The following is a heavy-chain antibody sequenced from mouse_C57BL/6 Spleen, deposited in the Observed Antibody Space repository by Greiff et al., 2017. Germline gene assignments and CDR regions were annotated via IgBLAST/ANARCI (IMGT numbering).Heavy chain of an antibody. CDR2: INPSTGGT. D-gene: IGHD3-2*02. V-gene: IGHV1-42*01. CDR1: GYSFTGYY. CDR3: ARWAQATDY. J-gene: IGHJ2*01. Sequence: VQLQQSGPELVKPGASVKISCKASGYSFTGYYMNWVKQSPEKSLEWIGEINPSTGGTTYNQKFKAKATLTVDKYSSTAYMQLKSLTSEDSAVYYCARWAQATDYWGQGTTLTVSS.